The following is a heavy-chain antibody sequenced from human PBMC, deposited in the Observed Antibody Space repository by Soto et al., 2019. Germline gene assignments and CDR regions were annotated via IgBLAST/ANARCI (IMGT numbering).Heavy chain of an antibody. D-gene: IGHD3-3*01. CDR2: ISYDGSNK. CDR3: AKARGGYDFWSGYLISPHYYYMDV. J-gene: IGHJ6*03. Sequence: GGSLRLSCAASGFTFSSYGMHWVRQAPGKGLEWVAVISYDGSNKYYADSVKGRFTISRDNSKNTLYLQMNSLRAEDTAVYYCAKARGGYDFWSGYLISPHYYYMDVWGKGTTVTVSS. CDR1: GFTFSSYG. V-gene: IGHV3-30*18.